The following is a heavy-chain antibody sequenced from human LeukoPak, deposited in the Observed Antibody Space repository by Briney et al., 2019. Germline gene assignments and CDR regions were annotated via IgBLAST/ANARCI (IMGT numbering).Heavy chain of an antibody. V-gene: IGHV3-7*01. CDR3: ARDLNWTSDYFDY. Sequence: PGGSLRLSCAASGFIFSSYWMTWVRQAPGKGLEWVANIHQDGNERYYVDSVKGRFTISRDNARSSLYLQMNSLRVEDTAVYYCARDLNWTSDYFDYWGQGTLVTVSS. D-gene: IGHD3/OR15-3a*01. CDR1: GFIFSSYW. CDR2: IHQDGNER. J-gene: IGHJ4*02.